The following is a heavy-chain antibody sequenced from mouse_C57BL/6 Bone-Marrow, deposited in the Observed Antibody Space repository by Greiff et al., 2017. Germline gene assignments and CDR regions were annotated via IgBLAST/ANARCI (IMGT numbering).Heavy chain of an antibody. CDR1: GFTFTDYY. CDR2: VYPYNGGT. Sequence: VQLKESGPVLVKPGPSVKISCKASGFTFTDYYMHWVKQSHGKSLEWIGLVYPYNGGTSYNQKFKGKATLTVDTSSSTAYMELNSLTSEDSAVYYCARTNGYEYWYFDVWGTGTTVTVSS. D-gene: IGHD2-2*01. CDR3: ARTNGYEYWYFDV. J-gene: IGHJ1*03. V-gene: IGHV1-36*01.